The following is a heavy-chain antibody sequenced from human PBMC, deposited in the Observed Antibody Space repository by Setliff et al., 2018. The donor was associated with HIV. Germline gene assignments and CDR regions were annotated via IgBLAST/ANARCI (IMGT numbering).Heavy chain of an antibody. CDR3: AREEGPHYGCKGCIDY. Sequence: GGSLRLSCAASGFTVSTYYMSWVRQAPGKGLEWVSAMSDTGGTAYYADSVKGRFTISRANSKNALYLEMNNLRAEDTAIYYCAREEGPHYGCKGCIDYWGQGTLVTVSS. CDR2: MSDTGGTA. J-gene: IGHJ4*02. D-gene: IGHD4-17*01. V-gene: IGHV3-23*01. CDR1: GFTVSTYY.